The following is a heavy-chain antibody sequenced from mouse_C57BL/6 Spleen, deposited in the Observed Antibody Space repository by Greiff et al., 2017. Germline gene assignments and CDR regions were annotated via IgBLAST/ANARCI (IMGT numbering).Heavy chain of an antibody. Sequence: QVTLKVSGPGILQPSQTLSLTCSFSGFSLSTLGMGVGWIRQPSGKGLEWLAHIWWDDDKYYNPALKSRLTISKDTSKNQVFLKIANVDTEDTAKYYCARIAHYSNFFDYWGQGTTLTVSA. CDR2: IWWDDDK. J-gene: IGHJ2*01. CDR3: ARIAHYSNFFDY. D-gene: IGHD2-5*01. V-gene: IGHV8-8*01. CDR1: GFSLSTLGMG.